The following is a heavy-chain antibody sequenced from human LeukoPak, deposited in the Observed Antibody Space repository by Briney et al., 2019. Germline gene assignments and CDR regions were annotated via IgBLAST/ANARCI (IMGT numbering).Heavy chain of an antibody. CDR2: ITHSGST. J-gene: IGHJ3*02. CDR3: ARPPYGSGDSFDI. D-gene: IGHD3-10*01. V-gene: IGHV4-34*01. Sequence: SETLSLTCAVYGGSFSGYYWSWIRQPPGKGLEWIGEITHSGSTNYNPSLKSRVTISGDTSKKQFSLKLSSVTAADTAVYYCARPPYGSGDSFDIWGQGTMVTVSS. CDR1: GGSFSGYY.